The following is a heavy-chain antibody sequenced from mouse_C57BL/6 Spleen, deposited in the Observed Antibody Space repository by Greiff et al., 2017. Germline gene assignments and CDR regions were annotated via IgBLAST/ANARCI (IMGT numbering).Heavy chain of an antibody. CDR3: ASPYGSSYYARDY. J-gene: IGHJ4*01. CDR1: GYTFTGYW. D-gene: IGHD1-1*01. V-gene: IGHV1-9*01. Sequence: QVQLQQSGAELMKPGASVKLSCKASGYTFTGYWIEWVKQRPGHGLEWIGDILPGGGSTNYNEKVKGKATFTADTSSNKTNMQLSIVTLEYYAISYCASPYGSSYYARDYWGQGTSVTVSS. CDR2: ILPGGGST.